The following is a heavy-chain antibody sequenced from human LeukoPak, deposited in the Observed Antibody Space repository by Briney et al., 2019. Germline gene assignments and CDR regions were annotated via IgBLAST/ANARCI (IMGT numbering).Heavy chain of an antibody. Sequence: GESLKISCKSSGYIFTSYWIGWVRQMPGKGLEWMGIIYPGDSDTRYSPSFQGQVTISADKSISTAYLQWSSLKASDTAIYYCARRSYYDSRGYYNLDYWGQGTLVTVSS. CDR3: ARRSYYDSRGYYNLDY. D-gene: IGHD3-22*01. CDR2: IYPGDSDT. V-gene: IGHV5-51*01. J-gene: IGHJ4*02. CDR1: GYIFTSYW.